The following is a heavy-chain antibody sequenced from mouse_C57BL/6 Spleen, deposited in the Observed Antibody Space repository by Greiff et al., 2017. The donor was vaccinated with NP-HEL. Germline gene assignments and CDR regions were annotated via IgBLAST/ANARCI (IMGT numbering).Heavy chain of an antibody. CDR3: VHSYYYGSSPYFDY. CDR1: GYTFTSYW. D-gene: IGHD1-1*01. V-gene: IGHV1-64*01. CDR2: IHPNSGST. Sequence: QVQLQQPGAELVKPGASVKLSCKASGYTFTSYWMHWVKQRPGQGLEWIGMIHPNSGSTNYNEKFKSKATLTVDKSSSTAYMQLSSLTSEDSAVYYCVHSYYYGSSPYFDYWGQGTTLTVSS. J-gene: IGHJ2*01.